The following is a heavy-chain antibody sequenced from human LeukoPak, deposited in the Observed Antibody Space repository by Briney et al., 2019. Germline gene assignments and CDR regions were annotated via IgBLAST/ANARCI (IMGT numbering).Heavy chain of an antibody. V-gene: IGHV4-4*07. Sequence: PSETLSLTCTVSGGSISSYYWSWIRQPAGKGLEWIGRIYTSGSTNYNPSLKSRVTISVDTSKNQFSLKLSSVTAADTAVYYCARRAPVAGTTVPYYYFDYWGQGTLVTVSS. D-gene: IGHD6-19*01. CDR1: GGSISSYY. CDR3: ARRAPVAGTTVPYYYFDY. CDR2: IYTSGST. J-gene: IGHJ4*02.